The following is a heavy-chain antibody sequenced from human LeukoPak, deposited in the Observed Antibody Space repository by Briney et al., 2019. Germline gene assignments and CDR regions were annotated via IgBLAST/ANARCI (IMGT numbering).Heavy chain of an antibody. V-gene: IGHV3-48*03. J-gene: IGHJ6*03. CDR1: GFTFSSYA. D-gene: IGHD2-21*01. Sequence: HPGGSLRLSCAASGFTFSSYAMHWVRQAPGKGLEWVYISSSGSTIYYADSVKGRFTISRDNAKNSLYLQMNSLRAEDTAVYYCARDRESDSRTGYYYYYMDVWGKGTTVTISS. CDR2: ISSSGSTI. CDR3: ARDRESDSRTGYYYYYMDV.